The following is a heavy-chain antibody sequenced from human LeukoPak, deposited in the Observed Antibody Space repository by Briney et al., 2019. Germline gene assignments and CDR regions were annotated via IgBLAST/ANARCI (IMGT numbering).Heavy chain of an antibody. D-gene: IGHD3-9*01. V-gene: IGHV4-59*12. J-gene: IGHJ5*02. CDR3: AREGCYRSSYFVSHLFDP. CDR1: GGSISSYS. CDR2: IYSSGST. Sequence: SETLSLTCTVSGGSISSYSWSWIRQPPGKGLEWIGCIYSSGSTNYNPSLKSRVTMSVDKSKNQFSLRLSSVTAADTAVYYCAREGCYRSSYFVSHLFDPRGEG.